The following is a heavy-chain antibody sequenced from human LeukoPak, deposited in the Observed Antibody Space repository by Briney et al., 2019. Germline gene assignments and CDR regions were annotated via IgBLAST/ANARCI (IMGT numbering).Heavy chain of an antibody. CDR3: ARGVYSSSWYPFSYYYMDV. CDR1: GYTFTSYY. Sequence: GASVKVSCKASGYTFTSYYMHWVRQAPGQGLEWMGIINPSGGSTSYAQKFQGRVTMTRDTSTSTVYMELSSLRSEDTAVYYCARGVYSSSWYPFSYYYMDVWGKGTTVTVSS. D-gene: IGHD6-13*01. V-gene: IGHV1-46*01. J-gene: IGHJ6*03. CDR2: INPSGGST.